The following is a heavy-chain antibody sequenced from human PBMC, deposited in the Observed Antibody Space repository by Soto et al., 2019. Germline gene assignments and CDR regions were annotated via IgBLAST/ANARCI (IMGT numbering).Heavy chain of an antibody. J-gene: IGHJ6*02. CDR2: IKSKTDGGTT. V-gene: IGHV3-15*07. Sequence: GGSLRLSCAASGFTFSNAWMNWVRQAPGKGLEWVGRIKSKTDGGTTDYAAPVKGRFTISRDDSNNTLYLQMNSLKTEDTVVYYCTTEVGIVVVPAAIHYYGMDVWGQGTTVTVSS. D-gene: IGHD2-2*03. CDR3: TTEVGIVVVPAAIHYYGMDV. CDR1: GFTFSNAW.